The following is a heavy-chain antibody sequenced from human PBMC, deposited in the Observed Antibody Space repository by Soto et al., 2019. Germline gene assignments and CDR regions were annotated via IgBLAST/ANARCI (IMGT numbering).Heavy chain of an antibody. CDR2: ISGSGDST. CDR1: GFTFSSYA. Sequence: EVQLLESGGGLVQPGGSLRLSCAASGFTFSSYAMSWVRQAPGKGLEWVSGISGSGDSTYYADSVKGRFTISRDNSKNTRYLQRNSLRAEDTAVYYCAKGVPGIAVAGTGYFQHWGQGTLVTVSS. J-gene: IGHJ1*01. V-gene: IGHV3-23*01. CDR3: AKGVPGIAVAGTGYFQH. D-gene: IGHD6-19*01.